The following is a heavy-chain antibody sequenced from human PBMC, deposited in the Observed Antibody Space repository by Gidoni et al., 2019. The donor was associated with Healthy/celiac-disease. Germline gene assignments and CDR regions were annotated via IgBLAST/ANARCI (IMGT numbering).Heavy chain of an antibody. D-gene: IGHD2-15*01. CDR1: GFPFSSYG. CDR3: AKENIKERDIVVVVAAEYLDY. J-gene: IGHJ4*02. Sequence: QVQLVESGGGVVQPGRSLRLSCAASGFPFSSYGMHWVRQAPGKGLEWVAVISYDGSNKYYADSVKGRFTISRDNSKNTLYLQMNSLRAEDTAVYYCAKENIKERDIVVVVAAEYLDYWGQGTLVTVSS. V-gene: IGHV3-30*18. CDR2: ISYDGSNK.